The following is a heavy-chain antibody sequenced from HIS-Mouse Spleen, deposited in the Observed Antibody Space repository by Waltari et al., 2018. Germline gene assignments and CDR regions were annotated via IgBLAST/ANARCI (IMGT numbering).Heavy chain of an antibody. CDR2: IYYSGST. J-gene: IGHJ2*01. Sequence: QLQLQESGPGLVKPSETLSLTCTVSGCSISSSSYYWGWIRQPPGKGLEWIGSIYYSGSTYYNPSLTSRVTISVDTSKNQFSRKLSSVTAADTAVYYCAREIPYSSSWYDWYFDLWGRGTLVTVSS. CDR3: AREIPYSSSWYDWYFDL. V-gene: IGHV4-39*07. CDR1: GCSISSSSYY. D-gene: IGHD6-13*01.